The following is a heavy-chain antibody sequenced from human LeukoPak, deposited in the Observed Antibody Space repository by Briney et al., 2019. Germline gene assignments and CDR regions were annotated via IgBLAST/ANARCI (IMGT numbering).Heavy chain of an antibody. V-gene: IGHV5-51*01. CDR2: IYPADSDI. Sequence: HGESLKISCKGSGYSINNYWIGWVRQMPGKGLEWMGIIYPADSDISYSPSFQGQVTISADKSISTAYLQWSSLKASDTAMYYCARQEYCSGGSCYTWFDPWGQGTLVTVSS. CDR1: GYSINNYW. CDR3: ARQEYCSGGSCYTWFDP. J-gene: IGHJ5*02. D-gene: IGHD2-15*01.